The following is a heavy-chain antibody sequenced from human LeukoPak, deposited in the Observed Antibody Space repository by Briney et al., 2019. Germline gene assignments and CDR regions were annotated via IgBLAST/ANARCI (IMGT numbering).Heavy chain of an antibody. D-gene: IGHD5-18*01. CDR2: ISAYNGNT. CDR1: GYTFTSYG. CDR3: ARVPAQLWTSYFDY. Sequence: ASVKVSCKASGYTFTSYGISWVRQAPGQGLEWMGWISAYNGNTNYAQKLQGRVTMTTDTSTSTAYMELRSLRSDDTAVSYCARVPAQLWTSYFDYWGQGTLVTVSS. J-gene: IGHJ4*02. V-gene: IGHV1-18*01.